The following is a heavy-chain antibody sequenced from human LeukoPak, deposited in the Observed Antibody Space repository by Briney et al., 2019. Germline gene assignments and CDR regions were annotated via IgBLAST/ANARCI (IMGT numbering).Heavy chain of an antibody. CDR1: GYTFTSYG. CDR2: IIPIFGTA. Sequence: SVKVSCKASGYTFTSYGISWVRQAPGQGLEWMGGIIPIFGTANYAQKFQGRVTITADESTSTAYMELSSLRSEDTAVYYCARGEAVAGYADYWGQGTLVTVSS. V-gene: IGHV1-69*13. CDR3: ARGEAVAGYADY. D-gene: IGHD6-19*01. J-gene: IGHJ4*02.